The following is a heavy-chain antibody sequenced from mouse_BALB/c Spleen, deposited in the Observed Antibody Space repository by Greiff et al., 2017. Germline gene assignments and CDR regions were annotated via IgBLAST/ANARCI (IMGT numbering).Heavy chain of an antibody. CDR3: AREGYYGSSPWFAY. CDR1: GFNIKDTY. V-gene: IGHV14-3*02. J-gene: IGHJ3*01. D-gene: IGHD1-1*01. CDR2: IDPANGNT. Sequence: VQLQQSGAELVKPGASVKLSCTASGFNIKDTYMHWVKQRPEQGLEWIGRIDPANGNTKYDPKFQGKATITADTSSNTAYLQLSSLTSEDTAVYYCAREGYYGSSPWFAYWGQGTLVTVSA.